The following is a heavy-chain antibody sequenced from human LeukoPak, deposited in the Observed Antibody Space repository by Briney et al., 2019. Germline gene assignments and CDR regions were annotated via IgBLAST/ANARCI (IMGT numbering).Heavy chain of an antibody. CDR1: GGSFSGYY. D-gene: IGHD6-13*01. CDR2: INHSGST. V-gene: IGHV4-34*01. CDR3: AREGLAAGDWRGTEIDY. Sequence: PSETLSLTCAVYGGSFSGYYWSWIRQPPGKGLEWIGEINHSGSTNYNPSLKSRVTISVDTSRNQFSLTLSFVTAADTAVYYCAREGLAAGDWRGTEIDYWGQGTLVTVSS. J-gene: IGHJ4*02.